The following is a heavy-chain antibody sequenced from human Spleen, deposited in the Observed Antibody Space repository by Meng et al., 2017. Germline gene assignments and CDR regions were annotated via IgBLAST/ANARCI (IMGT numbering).Heavy chain of an antibody. CDR2: INHSGST. D-gene: IGHD4-11*01. Sequence: QGQLQQWAAGLLNTSRTLSLTCVVSGGSFSDYYWSWIRQPPGKGLEWIGEINHSGSTNYNPSLESRATISVDTSQNNLSLKLSSVTAADSAVYYCARGPTTMAHDFDYWGQGTLVTVSS. CDR1: GGSFSDYY. V-gene: IGHV4-34*01. CDR3: ARGPTTMAHDFDY. J-gene: IGHJ4*02.